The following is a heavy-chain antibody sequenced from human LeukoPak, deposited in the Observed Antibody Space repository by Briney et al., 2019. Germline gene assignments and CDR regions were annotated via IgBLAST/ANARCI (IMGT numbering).Heavy chain of an antibody. CDR1: GYTFTSYG. CDR2: ISAYNGNT. CDR3: ARGIDHDYGGNLNYYYYYMDV. Sequence: SAKVSYKASGYTFTSYGISWVRQAPGQGLEWMGWISAYNGNTNYAQKLQGRVTMTTDTSTSTAYMELRSLRSDDTAVYYCARGIDHDYGGNLNYYYYYMDVWGKGTTVTVSS. D-gene: IGHD4-23*01. J-gene: IGHJ6*03. V-gene: IGHV1-18*01.